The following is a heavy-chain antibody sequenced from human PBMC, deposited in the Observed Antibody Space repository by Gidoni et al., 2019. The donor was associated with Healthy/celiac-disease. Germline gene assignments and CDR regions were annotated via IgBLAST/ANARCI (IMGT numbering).Heavy chain of an antibody. V-gene: IGHV3-30*18. Sequence: QVQLVESGGGVVQPGRSLRLSCAASGFPFRTYGMHWVRQAPGKGLEWVAVISYDGSNKYYADSVKGRFTISRDNSKNTLYLQMNSLRAEDTAVYYCANGDKSPFVLSSGWYKKNYYYGMDVWGQGTTVTVSS. CDR3: ANGDKSPFVLSSGWYKKNYYYGMDV. J-gene: IGHJ6*02. D-gene: IGHD6-19*01. CDR2: ISYDGSNK. CDR1: GFPFRTYG.